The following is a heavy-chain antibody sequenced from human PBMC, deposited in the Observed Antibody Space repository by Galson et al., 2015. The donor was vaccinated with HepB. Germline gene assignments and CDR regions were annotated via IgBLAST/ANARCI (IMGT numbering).Heavy chain of an antibody. Sequence: SLRLSCAASGFTFSSFAMTWVRQAPGKGLEWVSAISNSGGSTYYADSVKGRFTISRDNSKNTLYLQMNSLRAEDTAVYYCAKDSTSTSSIAAYFDYWGQGTLVTVSS. CDR3: AKDSTSTSSIAAYFDY. CDR1: GFTFSSFA. D-gene: IGHD6-6*01. CDR2: ISNSGGST. J-gene: IGHJ4*02. V-gene: IGHV3-23*01.